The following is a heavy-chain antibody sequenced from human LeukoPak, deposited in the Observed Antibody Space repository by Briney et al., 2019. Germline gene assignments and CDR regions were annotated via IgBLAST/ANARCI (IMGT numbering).Heavy chain of an antibody. V-gene: IGHV1-24*01. CDR1: GTYTLIELS. D-gene: IGHD1-26*01. J-gene: IGHJ4*02. CDR3: AREVRGSYHRFDY. CDR2: FDPEDGET. Sequence: GASVKVSCKVSGTYTLIELSMHWVRQAPGKGLEWMGGFDPEDGETIYAQKFKGRVTMTEDTSTDTAYMDLSSLRSEDTAVYYCAREVRGSYHRFDYWGQGTLVTVSS.